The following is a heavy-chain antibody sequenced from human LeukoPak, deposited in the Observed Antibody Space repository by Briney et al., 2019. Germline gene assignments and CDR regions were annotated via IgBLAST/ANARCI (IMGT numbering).Heavy chain of an antibody. Sequence: SETLSLTCTVSGGSISSYYWSWIRQPPGKGLEWIGYIYCSGSTNYNPSLKSRVTISVDTSKNQFSLKLSSVTAADTAVYYCARVRPRGAYDYWGQGTLVTVSS. V-gene: IGHV4-59*01. CDR2: IYCSGST. D-gene: IGHD4/OR15-4a*01. CDR1: GGSISSYY. CDR3: ARVRPRGAYDY. J-gene: IGHJ4*02.